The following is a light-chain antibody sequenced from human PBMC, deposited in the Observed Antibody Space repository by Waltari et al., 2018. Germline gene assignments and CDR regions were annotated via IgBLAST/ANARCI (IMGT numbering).Light chain of an antibody. CDR2: WAS. CDR3: HHYYIPPLT. J-gene: IGKJ5*01. CDR1: QSVLYSSNSQNY. Sequence: DIVMTQSPDSLAVSLCERVTINCKSSQSVLYSSNSQNYLAWYQQKPGQPPKLLIYWASARESGVPDRFSGSESGTDFTLTISSLQAEDVAVYYCHHYYIPPLTFGQGTRLEIK. V-gene: IGKV4-1*01.